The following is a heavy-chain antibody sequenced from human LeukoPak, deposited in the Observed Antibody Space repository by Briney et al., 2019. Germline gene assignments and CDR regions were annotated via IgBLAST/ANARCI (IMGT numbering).Heavy chain of an antibody. V-gene: IGHV3-74*01. J-gene: IGHJ6*03. D-gene: IGHD6-13*01. CDR2: INSDGSST. CDR1: GFTSSSYW. CDR3: ARVSPGIAAVYYYYYMDV. Sequence: GGSLRLSCAASGFTSSSYWMHWVRQAPGKGLVWVSRINSDGSSTSYADSVKGRFTISRDNAKNTLYLQMNSLRAEDTAVYYCARVSPGIAAVYYYYYMDVWGKGTTVTISS.